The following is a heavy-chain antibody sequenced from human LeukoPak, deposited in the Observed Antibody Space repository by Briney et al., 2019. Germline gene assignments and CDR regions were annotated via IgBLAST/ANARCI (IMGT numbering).Heavy chain of an antibody. D-gene: IGHD5-12*01. J-gene: IGHJ4*02. V-gene: IGHV3-7*01. Sequence: GGSLRLSCAASGFTFSSYWMSWVRQAPGKGLEWVANINQDGSEKYFVDSVKGRFTISRDNAKNSLSLQMNSLRVEVTAVYYCARAIGGYDSYWGQGTLVTVSS. CDR2: INQDGSEK. CDR1: GFTFSSYW. CDR3: ARAIGGYDSY.